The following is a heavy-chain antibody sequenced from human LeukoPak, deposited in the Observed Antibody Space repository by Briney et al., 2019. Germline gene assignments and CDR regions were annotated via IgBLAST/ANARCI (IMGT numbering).Heavy chain of an antibody. V-gene: IGHV4-59*01. CDR1: GGSISSYY. J-gene: IGHJ4*02. CDR2: IYYTGST. D-gene: IGHD3-10*01. Sequence: PSETLSLTCTVSGGSISSYYWSWIRQPPGKGLEWIGYIYYTGSTNYNPSLKSRVTISVDMSKNQSSLKLSSVTAADAAVYYCARDLGFGSGSYGSFDYWGQGTLVTVSS. CDR3: ARDLGFGSGSYGSFDY.